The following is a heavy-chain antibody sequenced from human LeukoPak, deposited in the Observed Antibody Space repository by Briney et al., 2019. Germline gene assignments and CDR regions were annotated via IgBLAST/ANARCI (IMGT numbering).Heavy chain of an antibody. D-gene: IGHD1-26*01. J-gene: IGHJ6*03. V-gene: IGHV3-20*04. CDR2: INWNGGST. CDR3: ARVSGAPGSVGYYYYYYMDV. Sequence: GGSLRLSCAASGFTFDDYGMSWVRQAPGKGLEWVSGINWNGGSTGYADSVKGRFTISRDNAKNSLYLQMNSLRAEDTALYYCARVSGAPGSVGYYYYYYMDVWGKGTTVTVSS. CDR1: GFTFDDYG.